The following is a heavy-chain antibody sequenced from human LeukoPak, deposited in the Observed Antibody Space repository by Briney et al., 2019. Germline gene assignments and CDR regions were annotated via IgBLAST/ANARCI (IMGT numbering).Heavy chain of an antibody. D-gene: IGHD1-7*01. J-gene: IGHJ4*01. V-gene: IGHV3-53*01. Sequence: TGGSLRLSCAASGFTVSNNYMSWVRQAPGKGLEWVAVIYAGGSPYYADSVKGRFTISRDDPKNTLFLQMNSLRVEDTAVYHCARGPLITGITDWGQGTLVSVSS. CDR1: GFTVSNNY. CDR2: IYAGGSP. CDR3: ARGPLITGITD.